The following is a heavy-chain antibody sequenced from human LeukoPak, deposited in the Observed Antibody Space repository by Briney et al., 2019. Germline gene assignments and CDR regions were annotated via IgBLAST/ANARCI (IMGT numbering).Heavy chain of an antibody. CDR2: IYYSGST. Sequence: SETLSLTCTVSGGSISSSSYYWGWIRQPPGKGLEWIGSIYYSGSTYYNPSLKSRVTISVDTSKNQFSLKLSSVTAADTAVYYCARVGAGRSSGWSNFDYWGQGTLVTVSS. J-gene: IGHJ4*02. CDR1: GGSISSSSYY. CDR3: ARVGAGRSSGWSNFDY. V-gene: IGHV4-39*07. D-gene: IGHD6-19*01.